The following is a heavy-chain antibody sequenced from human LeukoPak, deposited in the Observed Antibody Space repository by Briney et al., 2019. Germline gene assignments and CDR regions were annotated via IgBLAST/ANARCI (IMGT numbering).Heavy chain of an antibody. Sequence: TGGSLRLSCAASGFTFRNHWMHWVRQTPGTGLVWVSRISSDGSSTTYADSVKGRFTISRDNAKNTLYLQMNNLRAEDTAMYYCARDQRVTGRPDIDYWGQGTLVIVSS. CDR3: ARDQRVTGRPDIDY. CDR1: GFTFRNHW. CDR2: ISSDGSST. D-gene: IGHD6-6*01. V-gene: IGHV3-74*03. J-gene: IGHJ4*02.